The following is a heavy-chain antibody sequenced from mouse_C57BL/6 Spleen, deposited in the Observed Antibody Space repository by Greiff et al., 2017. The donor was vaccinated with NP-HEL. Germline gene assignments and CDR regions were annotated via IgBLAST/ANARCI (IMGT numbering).Heavy chain of an antibody. CDR2: IYPGSGNT. CDR3: ARSVNYYGSSYWYFDV. V-gene: IGHV1-84*01. CDR1: GYTFTDYY. Sequence: QVQLQQSGPELVKPGASVKISCKASGYTFTDYYINWVKQRPGQGLEWIGWIYPGSGNTKYNEKFKGKATLTVDTSSSTAYMQLSSLTSEDSAVYFCARSVNYYGSSYWYFDVWGTGTTVTVSS. D-gene: IGHD1-1*01. J-gene: IGHJ1*03.